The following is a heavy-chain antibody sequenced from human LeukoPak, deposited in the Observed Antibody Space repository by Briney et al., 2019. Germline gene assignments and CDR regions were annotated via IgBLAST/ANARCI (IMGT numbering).Heavy chain of an antibody. D-gene: IGHD4-23*01. Sequence: GGSLRLSCAASGFTFSSYAMHWVRQAPGKGLEWVAVISYDGSNKYYADSVKGRFTISRDNSKNTLYLQMNSLRAEDTAVYYCARGRTTVVTLGGYWGQGTLVTVSS. CDR2: ISYDGSNK. V-gene: IGHV3-30-3*01. J-gene: IGHJ4*02. CDR3: ARGRTTVVTLGGY. CDR1: GFTFSSYA.